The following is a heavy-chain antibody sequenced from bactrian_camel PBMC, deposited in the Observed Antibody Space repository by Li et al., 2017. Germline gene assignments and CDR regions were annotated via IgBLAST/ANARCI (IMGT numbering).Heavy chain of an antibody. J-gene: IGHJ4*01. CDR1: GYTYGRYC. Sequence: VQLVESGGGSVQAGGTLRLSCVYSGYTYGRYCVGWFRQAPGKEREGVARIATGSGNTYYADSVKGRFTISRDNAKDTLYLQMNSLKIEDTAVYYCALGSSRQATMTARGKGTQVTVS. D-gene: IGHD3*01. V-gene: IGHV3S32*01. CDR2: IATGSGNT.